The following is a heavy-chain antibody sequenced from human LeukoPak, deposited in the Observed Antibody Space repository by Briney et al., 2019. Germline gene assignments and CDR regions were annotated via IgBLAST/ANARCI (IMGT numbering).Heavy chain of an antibody. CDR1: GYSISSGYY. CDR2: IYHSGST. V-gene: IGHV4-38-2*02. J-gene: IGHJ4*02. CDR3: ARDLTHSAEFDY. Sequence: KASETLSLTCTVSGYSISSGYYWGWIRQPPGKGLEWIGSIYHSGSTYYNPSLKSRVTISVDTSKNQFSLKLSSVTAADTAVYYCARDLTHSAEFDYWGQGTLVTVSS. D-gene: IGHD3-9*01.